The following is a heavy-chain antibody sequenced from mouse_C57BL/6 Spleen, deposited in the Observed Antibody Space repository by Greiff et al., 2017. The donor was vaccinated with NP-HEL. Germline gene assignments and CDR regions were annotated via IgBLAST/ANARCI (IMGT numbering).Heavy chain of an antibody. V-gene: IGHV1-64*01. Sequence: QVQLQQSGAELVKPGASVKLSCKASGYTFTSYWMHWVKQRPGQGLEWIGMIHPNSGSTNYNEKFKSKATLTVDKSSSTAYMQLSSLTSEDSAVYYCARSGWPYAMDYWGQGTSVTVSS. CDR2: IHPNSGST. CDR3: ARSGWPYAMDY. CDR1: GYTFTSYW. D-gene: IGHD2-3*01. J-gene: IGHJ4*01.